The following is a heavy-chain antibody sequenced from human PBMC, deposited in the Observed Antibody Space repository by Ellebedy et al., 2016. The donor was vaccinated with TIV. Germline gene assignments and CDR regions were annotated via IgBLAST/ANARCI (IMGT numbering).Heavy chain of an antibody. V-gene: IGHV5-51*01. D-gene: IGHD1-1*01. CDR3: ARPSDWNDGYFHY. CDR2: IYPGDSDT. J-gene: IGHJ4*02. CDR1: GYSFTTYW. Sequence: KVSCKGSGYSFTTYWIGWVRQMSGKGLEWMGIIYPGDSDTRYSPSFQGQVTISADKSISTAYLQWNSLKASDTAMFYCARPSDWNDGYFHYWGQGTLVTVSS.